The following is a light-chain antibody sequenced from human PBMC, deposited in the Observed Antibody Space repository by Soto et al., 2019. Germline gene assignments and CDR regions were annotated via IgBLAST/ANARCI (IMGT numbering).Light chain of an antibody. V-gene: IGKV1-39*01. Sequence: DIQMTQSPSSRSASVEDRVTFTCQASQNIATYLHWYQQKPGKAPKLLIYGASNLQSGVPPRFSGSGSATDFTLTISSLQPEDVATYYCQQSFSTPPWTFGQGTKVEIK. CDR2: GAS. J-gene: IGKJ1*01. CDR3: QQSFSTPPWT. CDR1: QNIATY.